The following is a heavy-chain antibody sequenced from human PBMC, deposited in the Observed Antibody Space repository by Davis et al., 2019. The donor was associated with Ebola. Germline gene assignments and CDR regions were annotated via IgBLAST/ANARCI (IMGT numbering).Heavy chain of an antibody. V-gene: IGHV3-53*05. Sequence: GESLKISCAASGFTVSSNYMSWVRQAPGKGLEWVSVIYSGGSTYYADSVKGRFTISRDNSKNTLYLQMNSLRAEDTAVYYCAKTSGLTTPPDYYYYYMDVWGKGTTVTVSS. CDR2: IYSGGST. D-gene: IGHD1/OR15-1a*01. CDR1: GFTVSSNY. CDR3: AKTSGLTTPPDYYYYYMDV. J-gene: IGHJ6*03.